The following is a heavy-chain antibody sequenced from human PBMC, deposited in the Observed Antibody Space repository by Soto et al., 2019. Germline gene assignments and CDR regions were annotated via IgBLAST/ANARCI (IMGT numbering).Heavy chain of an antibody. CDR2: IYHGGST. D-gene: IGHD3-9*01. Sequence: SEILSLTCAVSGGSSSRSNWWSWVRQSPGKGLEWIGEIYHGGSTNYNPSPKSRVTISVDKSKNQFSLKLSSLTAADTAVYYCARSITFDWLFFDNWGQGTLVTVSS. CDR3: ARSITFDWLFFDN. CDR1: GGSSSRSNW. V-gene: IGHV4-4*02. J-gene: IGHJ4*02.